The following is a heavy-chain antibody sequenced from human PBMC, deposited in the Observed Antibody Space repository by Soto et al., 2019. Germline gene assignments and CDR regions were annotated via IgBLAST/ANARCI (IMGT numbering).Heavy chain of an antibody. Sequence: SGPTLVNPTQTLTLTCTFSGFSLSTSGVGVGWIRQPPGKALEWRALIYWDDDKRYSPSLKSRLTITKDTSKNQVVLTMTNMHPVDTAAYYCAHSSYDILTGYYDYWGQGTLVTVSS. CDR1: GFSLSTSGVG. V-gene: IGHV2-5*02. D-gene: IGHD3-9*01. CDR2: IYWDDDK. CDR3: AHSSYDILTGYYDY. J-gene: IGHJ4*02.